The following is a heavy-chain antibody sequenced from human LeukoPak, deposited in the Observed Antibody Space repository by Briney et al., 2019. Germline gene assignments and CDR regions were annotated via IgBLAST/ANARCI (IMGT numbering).Heavy chain of an antibody. Sequence: SVKVSCKASGGTFSSYAISWVRQAPGQGLEWMGGIIPIFGTANYAQKFQGRVTITTDESTSTAYMELSSLRSEDTAVYYCAKGSWCMVRGVSKLDYWGQGTLVTVSS. CDR3: AKGSWCMVRGVSKLDY. D-gene: IGHD3-10*01. CDR1: GGTFSSYA. V-gene: IGHV1-69*05. CDR2: IIPIFGTA. J-gene: IGHJ4*02.